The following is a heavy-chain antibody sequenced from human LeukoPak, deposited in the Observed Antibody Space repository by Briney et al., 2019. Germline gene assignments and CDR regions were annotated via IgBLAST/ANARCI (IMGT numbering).Heavy chain of an antibody. CDR2: ISAYSGNT. Sequence: GASVKVSFKASGYTFTSYGISWVRQATGQGLEWMGWISAYSGNTNYAQKLQGRVTMTTDTSTSTAYMELRSLRSDDTAVYYCARGYSGYDYFYYYYYMDVWGKGTTVTISS. V-gene: IGHV1-18*01. CDR1: GYTFTSYG. D-gene: IGHD5-12*01. J-gene: IGHJ6*03. CDR3: ARGYSGYDYFYYYYYMDV.